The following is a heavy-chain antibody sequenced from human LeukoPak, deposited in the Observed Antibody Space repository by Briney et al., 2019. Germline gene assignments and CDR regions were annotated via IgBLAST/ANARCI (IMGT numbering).Heavy chain of an antibody. D-gene: IGHD3-22*01. CDR2: ISGSGGST. J-gene: IGHJ6*03. Sequence: GGSLRLSCAASGFTFSSYGMSWVRQAPGKGLEWVSAISGSGGSTYYADSVKGRFTISRDNSKNTLYLQMNSLRAEDTAVYYCAKVPRITMIVVYYYYYMDVWGKGTTVTISS. CDR1: GFTFSSYG. CDR3: AKVPRITMIVVYYYYYMDV. V-gene: IGHV3-23*01.